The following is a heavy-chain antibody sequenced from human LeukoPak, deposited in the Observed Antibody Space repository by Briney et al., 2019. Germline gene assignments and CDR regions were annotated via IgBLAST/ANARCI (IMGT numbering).Heavy chain of an antibody. CDR3: ASQYSSSWYGGYWFDP. Sequence: SVKVSCKASGGTFSSYAISWARQAPGQGLEWMGGIIPIFGTANYAQKFQGRATITADESTSTAYMELSSLRSEDTAVYYCASQYSSSWYGGYWFDPWGQGTLVTVSS. V-gene: IGHV1-69*01. J-gene: IGHJ5*02. D-gene: IGHD6-13*01. CDR1: GGTFSSYA. CDR2: IIPIFGTA.